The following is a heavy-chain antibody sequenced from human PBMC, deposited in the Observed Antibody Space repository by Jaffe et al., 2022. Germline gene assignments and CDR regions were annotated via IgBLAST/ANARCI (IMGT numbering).Heavy chain of an antibody. CDR2: IYYSGST. J-gene: IGHJ6*03. D-gene: IGHD2-15*01. CDR1: GGSISSYY. V-gene: IGHV4-59*01. Sequence: QVQLQESGPGLVKPSETLSLTCTVSGGSISSYYWSWIRQPPGKGLEWIGYIYYSGSTNYNPSLKSRVTISVDTSKNQFSLKLSSVTAADTAVYYCASNRVVVVAAVYYYYYMDVWGKGTTVTVSS. CDR3: ASNRVVVVAAVYYYYYMDV.